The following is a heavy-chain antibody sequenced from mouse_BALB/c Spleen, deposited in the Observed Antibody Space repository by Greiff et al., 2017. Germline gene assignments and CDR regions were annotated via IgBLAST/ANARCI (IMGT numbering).Heavy chain of an antibody. D-gene: IGHD2-3*01. V-gene: IGHV1S29*02. CDR1: GYTFTDYN. CDR3: ARSMIPAWFAY. Sequence: VQLQQSGPELVKPGASVKISCKASGYTFTDYNMHWVKQSHGKSLEWIGYIYPYNGGTGYNQKFKSKATLTVDNSSSTAYMELRSLTSEDSAVYYCARSMIPAWFAYWGQGTLVTVSA. CDR2: IYPYNGGT. J-gene: IGHJ3*01.